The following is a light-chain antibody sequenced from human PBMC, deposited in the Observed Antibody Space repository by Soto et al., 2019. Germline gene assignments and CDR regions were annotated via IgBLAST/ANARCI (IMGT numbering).Light chain of an antibody. CDR3: QPYNSYSRT. CDR1: ESISNF. CDR2: KAS. V-gene: IGKV1-5*03. Sequence: DIQMTQSPSTLSASVGDRVTITFRASESISNFLAWYQQKPGKAPNLLIYKASSLESGVPSRFSGSGSGTEFTLIISSLQPDDFATYYCQPYNSYSRTFGQGTKVDIK. J-gene: IGKJ1*01.